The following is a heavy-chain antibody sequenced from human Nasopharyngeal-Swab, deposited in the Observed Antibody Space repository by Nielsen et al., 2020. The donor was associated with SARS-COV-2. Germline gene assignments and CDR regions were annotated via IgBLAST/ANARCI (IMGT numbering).Heavy chain of an antibody. D-gene: IGHD4-17*01. V-gene: IGHV6-1*01. Sequence: SQTLSLTCAISGDSVSSNSAAWNWIRQSPSRGLECLGRAYYRSKWYNDYAVSVKSRITINPDTSKNQFSLQLNSVTPEDTAVYYCARARGAYGDYYYYYYTDVWGKGTTVTVS. J-gene: IGHJ6*03. CDR2: AYYRSKWYN. CDR3: ARARGAYGDYYYYYYTDV. CDR1: GDSVSSNSAA.